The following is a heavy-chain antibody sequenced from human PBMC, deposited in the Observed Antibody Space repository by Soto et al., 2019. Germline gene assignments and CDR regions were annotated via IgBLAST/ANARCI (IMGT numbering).Heavy chain of an antibody. Sequence: PSETLSLTCAVYGGSFSGYYWSWIRQPPGKGLEWIGEINHSGSTNYNPSLKSRVTISVDTSKNQFSLKLSSVTAADTAVYYCARGAEGFDYWGQGTLVTVSS. CDR2: INHSGST. V-gene: IGHV4-34*01. CDR3: ARGAEGFDY. CDR1: GGSFSGYY. J-gene: IGHJ4*02.